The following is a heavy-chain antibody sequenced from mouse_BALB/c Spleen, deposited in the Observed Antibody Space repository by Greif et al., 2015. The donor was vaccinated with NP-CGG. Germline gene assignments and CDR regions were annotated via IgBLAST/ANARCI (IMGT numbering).Heavy chain of an antibody. CDR3: ARRTGTEAKDY. J-gene: IGHJ4*01. CDR1: GYTFTDYY. D-gene: IGHD4-1*01. Sequence: VQLQESGPELVKPGASVKISCKASGYTFTDYYINWVKQKPGQGLEWIGWIYPGSGNTKYNEKFKDKATLTVDTSSSTAYMQLSSLTSEDTAVYFCARRTGTEAKDYWGQGTSVTVSS. V-gene: IGHV1-84*02. CDR2: IYPGSGNT.